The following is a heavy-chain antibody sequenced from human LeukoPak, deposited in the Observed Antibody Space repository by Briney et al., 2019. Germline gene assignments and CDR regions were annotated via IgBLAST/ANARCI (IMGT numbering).Heavy chain of an antibody. Sequence: PSETLSLTCAVSGGSISSGGYSWSWIRQPPGKGLEWIGYIYHSGSTYYNPSLKSRVTISVDRSKNQFSLKLNSVTAADTAVFYCAGVWGGSYFDYWGQGTLVTVSS. CDR2: IYHSGST. CDR1: GGSISSGGYS. J-gene: IGHJ4*02. V-gene: IGHV4-30-2*01. D-gene: IGHD1-26*01. CDR3: AGVWGGSYFDY.